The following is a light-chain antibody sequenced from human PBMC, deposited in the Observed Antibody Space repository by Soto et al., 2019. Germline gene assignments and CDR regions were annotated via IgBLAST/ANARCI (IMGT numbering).Light chain of an antibody. CDR1: SSDVGVYNY. Sequence: HSALTQPASVSGSPGQSITISCAGTSSDVGVYNYVSWYQQHPGKAPKHMIYDVSNRPSGVSNRFSGSKSGNTSSLTISGLQADDEADYYCSSYTISSSLVLFGGGTKLTV. CDR3: SSYTISSSLVL. CDR2: DVS. V-gene: IGLV2-14*03. J-gene: IGLJ2*01.